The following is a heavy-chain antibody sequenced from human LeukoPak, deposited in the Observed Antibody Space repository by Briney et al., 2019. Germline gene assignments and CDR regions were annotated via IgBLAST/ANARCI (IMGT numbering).Heavy chain of an antibody. CDR3: ARHRKSARNYLYYYMDV. J-gene: IGHJ6*03. CDR1: GGSISSYY. Sequence: TSETLSLTCAVSGGSISSYYWSWIRQPPGRGLEWIGSIHYSGSTSYNSSLKSRVTMSIDTSKNQFSLNLTSVTAADTALYYCARHRKSARNYLYYYMDVWGKGTTVTVSS. D-gene: IGHD6-6*01. V-gene: IGHV4-59*08. CDR2: IHYSGST.